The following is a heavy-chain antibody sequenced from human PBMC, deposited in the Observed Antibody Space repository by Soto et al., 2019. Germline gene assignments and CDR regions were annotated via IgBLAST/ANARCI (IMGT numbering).Heavy chain of an antibody. D-gene: IGHD3-16*01. Sequence: QVQLQESGPGLVKPSETLSLTCSISGGSISDYQWNWIRQPPGKGLEWIGYIYYSGRTNYKPSLKSRLTISLDTSTRQFSLRLRAVTAADTAVYYCARMRGLGEISPYLDCWGQGALVTVSS. V-gene: IGHV4-59*01. CDR2: IYYSGRT. J-gene: IGHJ4*02. CDR1: GGSISDYQ. CDR3: ARMRGLGEISPYLDC.